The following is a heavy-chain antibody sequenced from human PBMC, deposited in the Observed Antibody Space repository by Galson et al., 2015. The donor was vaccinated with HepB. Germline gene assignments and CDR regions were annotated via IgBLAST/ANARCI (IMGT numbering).Heavy chain of an antibody. CDR2: IKSKTDGGTT. V-gene: IGHV3-15*01. J-gene: IGHJ4*02. CDR3: TTDPFYFDWFIIPPHPTLFDY. Sequence: SLRLSCAASGFTFSNAWMSWVRQAPGKGLEWVGRIKSKTDGGTTDYAAPVKGRFTISRDDSKNTLYLQMNSLKTEDTAVYYCTTDPFYFDWFIIPPHPTLFDYWGQGTLVTVSS. CDR1: GFTFSNAW. D-gene: IGHD3-9*01.